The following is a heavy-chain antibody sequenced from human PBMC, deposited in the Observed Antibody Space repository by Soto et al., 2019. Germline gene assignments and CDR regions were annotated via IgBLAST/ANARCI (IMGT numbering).Heavy chain of an antibody. D-gene: IGHD3-22*01. CDR1: CYTLTNYD. CDR3: ARAGFYDRGWFDP. J-gene: IGHJ5*02. Sequence: ASVKVSCKASCYTLTNYDITWVRQAPGQGLEWMGWISAYNGNTNHAQKVQGRVTMTTDTSTSTAYMELRSLRFDDTAVYYCARAGFYDRGWFDPWGQGTLVTVSS. CDR2: ISAYNGNT. V-gene: IGHV1-18*04.